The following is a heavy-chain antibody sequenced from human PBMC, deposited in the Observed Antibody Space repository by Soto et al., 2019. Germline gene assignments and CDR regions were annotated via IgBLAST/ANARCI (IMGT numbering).Heavy chain of an antibody. CDR1: GYTFSDYG. J-gene: IGHJ4*02. D-gene: IGHD3-22*01. Sequence: ASVKVSCKTSGYTFSDYGLAWLRQTPGQRPEWMGWVSTYNTNTNYAQKFQGRVTMTTDTSTTTTSMELRSLRSDDTAVYYCARELNTDSSAYYSFAYWGQGTLVTVSS. CDR2: VSTYNTNT. V-gene: IGHV1-18*01. CDR3: ARELNTDSSAYYSFAY.